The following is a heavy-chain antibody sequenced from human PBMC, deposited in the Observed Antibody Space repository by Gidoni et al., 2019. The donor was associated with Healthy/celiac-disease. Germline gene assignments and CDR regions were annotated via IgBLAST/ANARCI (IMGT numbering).Heavy chain of an antibody. D-gene: IGHD2-15*01. J-gene: IGHJ6*02. V-gene: IGHV3-11*01. CDR2: IRSSGSTI. CDR1: GFTLSDYY. CDR3: ARDTIVVVVAEYYYYYGMDV. Sequence: QVQLVESGGGLVKPGGSLRLSCAASGFTLSDYYMSWIRQAPGKGLEGVSYIRSSGSTIYYADSVKGRFTISRDNAKNSLYLQMNSLRAEDTTVYYCARDTIVVVVAEYYYYYGMDVWGQGTTVTVSS.